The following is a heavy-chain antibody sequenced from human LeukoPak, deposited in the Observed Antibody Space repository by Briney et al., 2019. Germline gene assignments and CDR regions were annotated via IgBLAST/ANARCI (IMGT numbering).Heavy chain of an antibody. CDR1: GFTFSSHS. Sequence: GGSLRLSCAASGFTFSSHSMNWVRQAPGKGLEWVSYISSSSSTIYYADSVKGRFTISRDNAKNSLYLQMNSLRAEDTAVYYCAREGPSYGSGSYLDYWGQGTLVTVSS. J-gene: IGHJ4*02. CDR3: AREGPSYGSGSYLDY. CDR2: ISSSSSTI. V-gene: IGHV3-48*01. D-gene: IGHD3-10*01.